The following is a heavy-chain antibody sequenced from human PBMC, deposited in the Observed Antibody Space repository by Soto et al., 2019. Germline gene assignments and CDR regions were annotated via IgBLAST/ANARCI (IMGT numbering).Heavy chain of an antibody. J-gene: IGHJ6*02. CDR1: GDGVSSNSAA. V-gene: IGHV6-1*01. D-gene: IGHD6-19*01. CDR2: TYYRSKWYN. CDR3: ARGIAVAGNQVWYYYYGMDV. Sequence: SQTLSLTCAISGDGVSSNSAAWNWIRQNPSRGLEWLGRTYYRSKWYNDYAVSVKSRITINPDTSKNQFSLQLNSVTPEDTAVYYCARGIAVAGNQVWYYYYGMDVWGQGTTVTVSS.